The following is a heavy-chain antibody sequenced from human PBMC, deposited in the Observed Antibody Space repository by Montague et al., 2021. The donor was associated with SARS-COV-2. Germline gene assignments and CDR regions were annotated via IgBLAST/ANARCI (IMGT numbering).Heavy chain of an antibody. J-gene: IGHJ4*02. V-gene: IGHV6-1*01. CDR2: TYYRSKWYN. D-gene: IGHD2-2*01. CDR3: ARIPVGSKYYFDF. CDR1: GDSVSRNSAA. Sequence: SAISGDSVSRNSAAWNWIRQSPSRGLEWLGRTYYRSKWYNDYAVSVKSRITINPDTSKNQISLQLNSMTPEDTAVYYCARIPVGSKYYFDFWGQGTLVTVSS.